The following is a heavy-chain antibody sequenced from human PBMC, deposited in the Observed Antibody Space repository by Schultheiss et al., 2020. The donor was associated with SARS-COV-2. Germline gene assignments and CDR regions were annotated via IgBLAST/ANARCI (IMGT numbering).Heavy chain of an antibody. J-gene: IGHJ4*02. CDR3: ARDPVVGFGELLSMGAYFDY. Sequence: GSLRLSCAVSGGSISSSNWWSWVRQPPGKGLEWIGYIYYSGSTNYNPSLKSRVTISVDTSKNQFSLKLSSVTAADTAVYYCARDPVVGFGELLSMGAYFDYWGQGTLVTVSS. CDR2: IYYSGST. CDR1: GGSISSSNW. D-gene: IGHD3-10*01. V-gene: IGHV4-4*02.